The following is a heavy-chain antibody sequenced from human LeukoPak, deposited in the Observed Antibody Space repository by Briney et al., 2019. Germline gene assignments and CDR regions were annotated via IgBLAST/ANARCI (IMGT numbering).Heavy chain of an antibody. D-gene: IGHD5-12*01. CDR2: INSRGDSI. CDR3: AWLYYYYMEV. J-gene: IGHJ6*03. Sequence: GGSLRLSCAASGFTFRTTRMTWVRQAPGKGPEYIATINSRGDSINYADSVKGRFTVSRDNSKNLLYLQMSSLRAEDTGVYYCAWLYYYYMEVWGKGTTVT. CDR1: GFTFRTTR. V-gene: IGHV3-48*03.